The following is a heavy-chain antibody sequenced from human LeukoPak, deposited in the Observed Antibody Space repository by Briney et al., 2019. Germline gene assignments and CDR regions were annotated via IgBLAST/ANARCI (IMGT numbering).Heavy chain of an antibody. CDR2: IIPIFGTA. CDR1: GGTFSSYA. Sequence: SVKVSCKASGGTFSSYAISWVRQAPGQGLEWMGGIIPIFGTANYARKFQGRVTITADESTSTAYMELSSLRSEDTAVYYCAREGVDTAMEEADYYYMDVWGKGTTVTVSS. V-gene: IGHV1-69*13. CDR3: AREGVDTAMEEADYYYMDV. J-gene: IGHJ6*03. D-gene: IGHD5-18*01.